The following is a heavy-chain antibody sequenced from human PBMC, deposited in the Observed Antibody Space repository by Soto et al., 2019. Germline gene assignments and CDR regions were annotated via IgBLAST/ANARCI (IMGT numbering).Heavy chain of an antibody. V-gene: IGHV4-30-2*01. D-gene: IGHD3-10*01. CDR3: AGNKRGGSMIPGVTD. CDR2: TYHSGNP. J-gene: IGHJ4*02. Sequence: SETLSLTYGVSGDTISTGGYSWAWIRQPPGKALEWIGHTYHSGNPYYNPSLKSRVIISVDRSKNQFSLKVSSVTAADTAVYYCAGNKRGGSMIPGVTDWGQGTLVTVSS. CDR1: GDTISTGGYS.